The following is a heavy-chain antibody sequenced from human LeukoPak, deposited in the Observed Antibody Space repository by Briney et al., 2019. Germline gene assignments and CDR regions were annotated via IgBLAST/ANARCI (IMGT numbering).Heavy chain of an antibody. J-gene: IGHJ4*02. CDR3: ARDREVQDSSVYPGTSFDY. Sequence: PGGSLRLSCAASGFTFSNAWMSWVRQAPGKGLEWVAVISYDGTKKYYADSVKGQFAISRDNSKNTLYLQMNSLRPEDTAVYYCARDREVQDSSVYPGTSFDYWGQGTLVTVSS. CDR2: ISYDGTKK. CDR1: GFTFSNAW. V-gene: IGHV3-30*09. D-gene: IGHD3-22*01.